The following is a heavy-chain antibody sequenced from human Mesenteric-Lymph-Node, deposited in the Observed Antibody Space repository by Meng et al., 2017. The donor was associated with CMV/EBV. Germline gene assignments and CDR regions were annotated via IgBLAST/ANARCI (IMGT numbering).Heavy chain of an antibody. CDR1: GYTFTDYR. Sequence: SCKASGYTFTDYRLHWVRQAPGQGLEWMGRINPNSGGTNYAQKFQGRVTMTRDTSATTAYMEMNNLTPEDVAVYFCARGGTTGAMLYWGQGTLVTVSS. CDR3: ARGGTTGAMLY. CDR2: INPNSGGT. D-gene: IGHD1-1*01. J-gene: IGHJ4*02. V-gene: IGHV1-2*06.